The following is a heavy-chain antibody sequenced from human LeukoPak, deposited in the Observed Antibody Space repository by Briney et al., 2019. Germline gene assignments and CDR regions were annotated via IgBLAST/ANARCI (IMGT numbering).Heavy chain of an antibody. CDR3: ARALRDDSSGYYCDY. CDR2: INPSGGST. V-gene: IGHV1-46*01. J-gene: IGHJ4*02. CDR1: GYTFTSYY. Sequence: ASVKVSCKASGYTFTSYYMHWVRQAPGQGLEWMGKINPSGGSTSYAQKFQGRVTMTRDTSTSTVYMELSSLRSEDTAVYYCARALRDDSSGYYCDYWGQGTLVTVSS. D-gene: IGHD3-22*01.